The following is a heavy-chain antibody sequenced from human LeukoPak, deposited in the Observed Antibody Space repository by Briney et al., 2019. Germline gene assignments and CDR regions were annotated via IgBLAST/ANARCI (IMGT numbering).Heavy chain of an antibody. CDR1: GYSFNKYW. CDR2: IAPSDSYI. J-gene: IGHJ4*02. Sequence: GSALTTSYKASGYSFNKYWISWVHPIAGKGQELVWSIAPSDSYINYNPSFQGLITISVNKSSSTAHLQWGILTAEAAAMYYCTRHPGEEMCTMIHFDYWGQGILVTVSS. V-gene: IGHV5-10-1*01. CDR3: TRHPGEEMCTMIHFDY. D-gene: IGHD5-24*01.